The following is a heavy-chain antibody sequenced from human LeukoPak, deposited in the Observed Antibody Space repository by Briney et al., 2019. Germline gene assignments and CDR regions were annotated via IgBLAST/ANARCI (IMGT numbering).Heavy chain of an antibody. CDR2: IYYSGST. D-gene: IGHD3-10*01. CDR3: ARAPGRDGYFDY. CDR1: GGSISSYY. V-gene: IGHV4-30-4*01. Sequence: SGTLSLTCTVSGGSISSYYWSWIRQPPGKGLEWIGYIYYSGSTYYNPSLKSRVTISVDTSKNQFSLKLSSVTAADTAVYYCARAPGRDGYFDYWGQGTLVTVSS. J-gene: IGHJ4*02.